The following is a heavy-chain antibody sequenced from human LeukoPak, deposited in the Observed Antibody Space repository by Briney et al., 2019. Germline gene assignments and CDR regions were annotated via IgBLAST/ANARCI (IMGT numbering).Heavy chain of an antibody. V-gene: IGHV3-21*01. CDR2: ISSSSSYI. CDR1: GFIFSSYS. J-gene: IGHJ4*02. D-gene: IGHD3-3*01. Sequence: GGSLRLSCAASGFIFSSYSMNWVRQAPGKGLEWVSSISSSSSYIYYADSVKGRFTISRDNAKNSLYLQMNSLRAEDTAVYYRARDVRGDYYDFWSGYYYFDYWGQGTLVTVSS. CDR3: ARDVRGDYYDFWSGYYYFDY.